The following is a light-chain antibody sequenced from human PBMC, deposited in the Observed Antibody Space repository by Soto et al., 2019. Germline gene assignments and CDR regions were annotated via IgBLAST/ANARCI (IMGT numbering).Light chain of an antibody. V-gene: IGKV3-20*01. CDR1: QSVGNSF. Sequence: EVGLTQSPGTLSLSPGGRATLSCRASQSVGNSFVAWYQQKPGQPPRLLIYDTSKRATGIPDRFSGSVSGTDFTLSISRVEPEDFAVFYCQQYGTSEIIFGQGTRLEI. CDR2: DTS. CDR3: QQYGTSEII. J-gene: IGKJ5*01.